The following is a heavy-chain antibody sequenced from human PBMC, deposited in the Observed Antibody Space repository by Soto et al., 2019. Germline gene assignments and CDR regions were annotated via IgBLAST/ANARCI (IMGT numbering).Heavy chain of an antibody. CDR1: GFTFSSFW. D-gene: IGHD1-26*01. CDR2: IKHDGSEK. CDR3: VRDRSGSYLEGFDY. J-gene: IGHJ4*02. V-gene: IGHV3-7*01. Sequence: HPVGSLRLSCAASGFTFSSFWMTWVRQAPGKGLEWVANIKHDGSEKYYVESVKGRFTISRDNARNSLFLEMKSLRSEDTAVYSCVRDRSGSYLEGFDYWGQGTLVTVSS.